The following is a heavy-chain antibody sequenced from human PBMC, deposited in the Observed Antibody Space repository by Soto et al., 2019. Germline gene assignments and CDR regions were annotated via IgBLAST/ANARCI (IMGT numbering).Heavy chain of an antibody. CDR1: GGSISSYY. CDR2: IYYSGST. D-gene: IGHD5-12*01. CDR3: ARRRDGYNFDY. J-gene: IGHJ4*02. Sequence: QVQLQESGPGLVKPSETLSLTCTVSGGSISSYYWSWIRQPPGKGLEWIGYIYYSGSTNYNPSLKSRVTISVDTSKNQFSLTLSSVTAADTAVYYCARRRDGYNFDYWGQGTLVTVSS. V-gene: IGHV4-59*01.